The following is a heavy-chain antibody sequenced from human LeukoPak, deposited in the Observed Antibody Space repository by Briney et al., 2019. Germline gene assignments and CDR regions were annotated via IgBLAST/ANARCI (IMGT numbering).Heavy chain of an antibody. V-gene: IGHV3-21*01. D-gene: IGHD6-13*01. Sequence: GGSLRLSCAASGFTFSSYSMNWVRQAPGKGLEWVSSISSSSSYIYYADSVKGPFTISRDNAKNSLYLQMTSLRAEDTAVYYCLIAAPGTGYFQHWGQGTLVTVSS. J-gene: IGHJ1*01. CDR3: LIAAPGTGYFQH. CDR1: GFTFSSYS. CDR2: ISSSSSYI.